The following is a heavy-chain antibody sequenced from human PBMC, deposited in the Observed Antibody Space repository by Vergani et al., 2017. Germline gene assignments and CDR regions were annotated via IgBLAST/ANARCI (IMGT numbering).Heavy chain of an antibody. J-gene: IGHJ4*02. CDR1: GFIFSDHY. D-gene: IGHD3-16*01. CDR2: IRYSGPT. V-gene: IGHV4-38-2*01. CDR3: ARHDRKTYTATMGWYDY. Sequence: VQVVESGGGLVQPGGSLRLSCAASGFIFSDHYMDWVRQAPGKGLEWVGSIRYSGPTYYNLPLQSRTTISLDTSKNQFSLKLSSVTAADTALYFCARHDRKTYTATMGWYDYWGQGILVTVSS.